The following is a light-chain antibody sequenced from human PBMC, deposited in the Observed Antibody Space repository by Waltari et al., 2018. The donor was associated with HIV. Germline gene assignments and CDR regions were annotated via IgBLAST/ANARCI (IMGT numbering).Light chain of an antibody. CDR2: AAS. CDR3: QQLNSYPVT. CDR1: QDINTF. J-gene: IGKJ4*01. V-gene: IGKV1-9*01. Sequence: DIRLTPSPSFLSASIGDRITITCRASQDINTFLAWYQQKPGRAPKLLVYAASTLQSGVSSRFSGSGSGTDFTLTINSLQPEDCATYYCQQLNSYPVTFGGGTKVEI.